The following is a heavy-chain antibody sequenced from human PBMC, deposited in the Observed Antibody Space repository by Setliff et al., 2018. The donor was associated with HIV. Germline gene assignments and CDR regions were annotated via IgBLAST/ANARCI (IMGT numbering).Heavy chain of an antibody. J-gene: IGHJ4*02. CDR1: GGSISIHY. CDR3: ASHRSVYYFDY. Sequence: SETLSLTCTVSGGSISIHYWSWIRQPPGKGLEWSGYIYYSGSTNYNPSLKSRVTISVDTSKNQFSLELSSVTAADTAVYYCASHRSVYYFDYWGQGTLGTVSS. V-gene: IGHV4-59*11. CDR2: IYYSGST.